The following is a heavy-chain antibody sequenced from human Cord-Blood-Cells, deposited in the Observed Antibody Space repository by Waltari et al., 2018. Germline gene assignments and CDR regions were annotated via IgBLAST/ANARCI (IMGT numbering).Heavy chain of an antibody. V-gene: IGHV4-34*01. Sequence: QVQLQQWGAGLLKPSETLSLTCAVYGGSFSGYYWSWIRQPPGKGLEWIGEINHSGSTNYTPSLKRRVTISVDTSKNQFSLKLSSVTAADTAVYYCASLGTIFGVVIDYWGQGTLVTVSS. CDR2: INHSGST. CDR3: ASLGTIFGVVIDY. J-gene: IGHJ4*02. D-gene: IGHD3-3*01. CDR1: GGSFSGYY.